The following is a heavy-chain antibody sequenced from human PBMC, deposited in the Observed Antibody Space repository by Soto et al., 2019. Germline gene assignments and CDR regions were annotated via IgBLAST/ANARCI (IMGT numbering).Heavy chain of an antibody. D-gene: IGHD3-3*01. Sequence: GGSLRLSCAASGFTFSSYAMSWVRQAPGKGLEWVSAISGSGGSTYYADSVKGRFTISRDNSKNTLYLQMNSLRAEDTAIYYCARDNDFWSGYLATPWGQGTLVTVSS. CDR1: GFTFSSYA. CDR3: ARDNDFWSGYLATP. J-gene: IGHJ5*02. V-gene: IGHV3-23*01. CDR2: ISGSGGST.